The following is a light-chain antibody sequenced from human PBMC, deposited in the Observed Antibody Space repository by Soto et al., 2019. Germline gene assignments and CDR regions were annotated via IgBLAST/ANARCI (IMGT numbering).Light chain of an antibody. Sequence: EIVLTQSPGTLSLSPGERATLSGRASRSVSSSLAWYQQKPRQAPRLLISGASSRAAGIPDRFSGSGSATDFTLTISRLEPEDFALYYCQHYGSSPITFGQGTRLEIK. CDR1: RSVSSS. CDR2: GAS. CDR3: QHYGSSPIT. V-gene: IGKV3-20*01. J-gene: IGKJ5*01.